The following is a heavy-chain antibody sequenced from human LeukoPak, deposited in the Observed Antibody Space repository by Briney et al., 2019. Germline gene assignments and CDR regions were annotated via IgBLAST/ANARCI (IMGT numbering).Heavy chain of an antibody. CDR1: GFTFSSYS. J-gene: IGHJ4*02. Sequence: PGGSLRLSCAASGFTFSSYSMNWVRQAPGKGLEWVSSISSSSSYIYYADSVKGRFTISRDNAKNTLYLQMNRLRAEDTAVYYCARVLSGSMDYWGQGTLVAVSS. CDR3: ARVLSGSMDY. CDR2: ISSSSSYI. V-gene: IGHV3-21*04. D-gene: IGHD2-15*01.